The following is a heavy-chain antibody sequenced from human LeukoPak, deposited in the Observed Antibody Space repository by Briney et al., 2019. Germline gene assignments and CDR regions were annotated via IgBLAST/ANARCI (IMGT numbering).Heavy chain of an antibody. CDR3: AKDADIVVVPAAINYYGMDV. Sequence: GGSLRLSCAASGFTFSSYGMHWVRQAPGKGLEWVAVISYDGSNKYYADSVKGRFTISRDNSKNTLYLQMNSLRAEDTAVYYCAKDADIVVVPAAINYYGMDVWGQGTTVTVSS. J-gene: IGHJ6*02. V-gene: IGHV3-30*18. D-gene: IGHD2-2*01. CDR1: GFTFSSYG. CDR2: ISYDGSNK.